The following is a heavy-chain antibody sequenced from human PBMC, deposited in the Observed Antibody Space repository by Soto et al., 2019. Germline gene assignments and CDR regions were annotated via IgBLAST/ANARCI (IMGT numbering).Heavy chain of an antibody. Sequence: SETLSLTCTVSRGSISNYYWSWIRQPPGKGLEWIGYIYYSGSTNYNPSLQSRVTMSVDTSKNQFSLKLTSVTAADTAVYYCARQGTYNWNSYFDYWGQGSLVTICS. J-gene: IGHJ4*02. V-gene: IGHV4-59*08. CDR3: ARQGTYNWNSYFDY. CDR2: IYYSGST. D-gene: IGHD1-7*01. CDR1: RGSISNYY.